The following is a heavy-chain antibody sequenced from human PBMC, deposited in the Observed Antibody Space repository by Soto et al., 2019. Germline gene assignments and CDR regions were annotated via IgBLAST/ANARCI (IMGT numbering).Heavy chain of an antibody. CDR2: IYYSGST. V-gene: IGHV4-39*01. Sequence: QLQLQESGPGLVKPSETLSLTCTVSGGSISSSSYYWGWIRQPPGKGLEWIGSIYYSGSTYYNPSLKSRVTISVDTSKNQCALKLSSVTAADTAVYYCARLIAAAGYWFDPWGQGTLVTVSS. CDR3: ARLIAAAGYWFDP. J-gene: IGHJ5*02. CDR1: GGSISSSSYY. D-gene: IGHD6-13*01.